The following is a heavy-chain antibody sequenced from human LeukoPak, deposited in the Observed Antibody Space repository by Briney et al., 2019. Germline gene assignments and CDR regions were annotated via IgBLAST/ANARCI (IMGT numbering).Heavy chain of an antibody. CDR2: MNPNSGNT. CDR3: GRAPSLLWFGGWSGYYYMDV. CDR1: GYTFTSYD. Sequence: ASVKVSCKASGYTFTSYDINWVRQATGQGLEWMGWMNPNSGNTGYAQKFQGRVTITRNTSISTAYMELSSLRSEDTAVYYCGRAPSLLWFGGWSGYYYMDVWGKGTTVTVSS. V-gene: IGHV1-8*03. D-gene: IGHD3-10*01. J-gene: IGHJ6*03.